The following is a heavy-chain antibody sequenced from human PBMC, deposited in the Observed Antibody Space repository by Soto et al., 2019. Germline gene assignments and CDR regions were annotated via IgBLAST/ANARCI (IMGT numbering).Heavy chain of an antibody. V-gene: IGHV4-30-4*01. J-gene: IGHJ3*02. Sequence: QVQLQESGPGLVKPSQTLSLTCTVSGGSISSGDYYWSWIRQPPGKGLEWIGYIYYSGSTYYNPSLKSRVTIAVDTSKNQFSLKLSSVTAADTAVYYCAREGVTTVTPDAFDIWGQGTMVTVSS. D-gene: IGHD4-17*01. CDR2: IYYSGST. CDR3: AREGVTTVTPDAFDI. CDR1: GGSISSGDYY.